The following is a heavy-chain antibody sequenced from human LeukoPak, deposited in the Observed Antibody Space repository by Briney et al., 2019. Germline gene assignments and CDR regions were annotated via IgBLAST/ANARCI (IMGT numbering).Heavy chain of an antibody. D-gene: IGHD2-15*01. CDR1: GFTFSSYA. V-gene: IGHV3-23*01. Sequence: GGSLRLSCAASGFTFSSYAMSWVRQAPGKGLEWVSGISGSGGSTHYADSVKGRFTISRDNSKNTLYLQMNSLRAEDTAVYYCAKADIGYCSGGSCQYWGQGTLVTVSS. CDR2: ISGSGGST. CDR3: AKADIGYCSGGSCQY. J-gene: IGHJ4*02.